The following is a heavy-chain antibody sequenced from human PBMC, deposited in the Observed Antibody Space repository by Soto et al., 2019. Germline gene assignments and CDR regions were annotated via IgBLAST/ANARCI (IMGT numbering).Heavy chain of an antibody. CDR2: IYYSGST. CDR3: ARDKITGLFDY. CDR1: GGSISSYY. Sequence: PSETLSLTCTVSGGSISSYYWSWIRQPPGKDLEWIGYIYYSGSTNYNPSLKSRVTISVDTSKNQFSLKLTSVTAADTAVYYCARDKITGLFDYWGQGTLVTVSS. D-gene: IGHD2-8*02. J-gene: IGHJ4*02. V-gene: IGHV4-59*12.